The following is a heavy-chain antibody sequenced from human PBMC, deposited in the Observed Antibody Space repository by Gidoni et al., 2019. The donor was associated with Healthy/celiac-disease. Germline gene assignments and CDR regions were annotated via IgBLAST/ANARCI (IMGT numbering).Heavy chain of an antibody. V-gene: IGHV3-23*01. Sequence: EVQLLESGGGLGQPGGSLRLSCAAAGFTFSRYAMSWVRQAPGKGLGWVSAISGSGGSPYYADSVKGRFTISRDNSKNTLYLQMNSLRAEDTAVYYCAKDLSEFDAFDIWGQGTMVTVSS. CDR1: GFTFSRYA. J-gene: IGHJ3*02. CDR2: ISGSGGSP. CDR3: AKDLSEFDAFDI.